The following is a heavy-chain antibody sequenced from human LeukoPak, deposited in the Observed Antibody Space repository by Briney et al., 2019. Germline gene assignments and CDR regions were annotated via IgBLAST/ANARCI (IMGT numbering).Heavy chain of an antibody. CDR1: GFTFSNYA. D-gene: IGHD3-22*01. CDR2: ISYDGSKK. Sequence: GGSLRLSCAASGFTFSNYAMHWVRQAPGKGLEWVAIISYDGSKKYYADSVKGRFTISGDNSKNTLYLQMNSLRAEDTAVYYCAREATYYYDSSGSTHLLGDAFDIWGQGTMVTVSS. J-gene: IGHJ3*02. V-gene: IGHV3-30*04. CDR3: AREATYYYDSSGSTHLLGDAFDI.